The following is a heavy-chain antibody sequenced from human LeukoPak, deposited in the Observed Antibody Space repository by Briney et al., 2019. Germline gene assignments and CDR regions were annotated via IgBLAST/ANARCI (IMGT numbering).Heavy chain of an antibody. CDR1: GGSIRSDTSY. V-gene: IGHV4-39*01. CDR3: ARRTSGTMYSY. D-gene: IGHD1-7*01. Sequence: SETLSLTCTVFGGSIRSDTSYWVWIRQPPGKGLEWIGTISNGGSTFYNPSLKSRVTISVDTSKDQLSLKLNSVTATDTSVYYCARRTSGTMYSYWGQGSLVTVSS. CDR2: ISNGGST. J-gene: IGHJ4*02.